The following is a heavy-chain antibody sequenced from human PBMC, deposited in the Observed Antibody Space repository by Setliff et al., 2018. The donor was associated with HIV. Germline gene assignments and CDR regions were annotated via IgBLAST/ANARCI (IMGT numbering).Heavy chain of an antibody. CDR2: ITPYNNNT. J-gene: IGHJ6*03. CDR1: GYTFSTYG. Sequence: ASVKVSCKASGYTFSTYGISWVRQAPGQGLEWMGWITPYNNNTQYTQHLQGRVTMTTDTYTSTAYMDLRSLRPDDTAVYYCARLIKHYDFWSGYYGAYYYYMDVWGTGTTVTVSS. CDR3: ARLIKHYDFWSGYYGAYYYYMDV. D-gene: IGHD3-3*01. V-gene: IGHV1-18*01.